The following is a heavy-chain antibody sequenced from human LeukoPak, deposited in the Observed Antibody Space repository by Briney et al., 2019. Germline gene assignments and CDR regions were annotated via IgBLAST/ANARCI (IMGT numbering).Heavy chain of an antibody. CDR1: GGSLSSSGISY. V-gene: IGHV4-39*01. D-gene: IGHD3-22*01. J-gene: IGHJ4*02. CDR2: MNYGGSS. Sequence: SETLSLTCTVSGGSLSSSGISYWGWIRQPPGKGLEWMGSMNYGGSSPNNPSLKSRVTISVDTSKNQFALSLTSVTAADTPVYYCARYDSDNAMLDYWGQGTLVSVSS. CDR3: ARYDSDNAMLDY.